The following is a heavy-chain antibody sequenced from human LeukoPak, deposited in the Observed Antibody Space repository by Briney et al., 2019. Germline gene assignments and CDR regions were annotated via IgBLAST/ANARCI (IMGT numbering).Heavy chain of an antibody. V-gene: IGHV3-23*01. D-gene: IGHD2-21*01. CDR3: ANDRIALDGMDV. CDR1: GFTFSSYA. Sequence: GGSLRLSCAASGFTFSSYAMSWVRQAPGKGLEWVSAISGSGGSTYYADSVKGRFTISRDNSKNTLYLQMNSLRAEDTAVYYCANDRIALDGMDVWGQGTTVTVSS. CDR2: ISGSGGST. J-gene: IGHJ6*02.